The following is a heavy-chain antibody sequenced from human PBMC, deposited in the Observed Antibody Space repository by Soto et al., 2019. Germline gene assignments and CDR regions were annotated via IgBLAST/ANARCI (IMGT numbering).Heavy chain of an antibody. CDR3: ARSMDDYYYYGMDV. CDR1: GFTSSIYS. CDR2: ISSSSSTI. V-gene: IGHV3-48*01. J-gene: IGHJ6*02. Sequence: PGGSLRLCCAASGFTSSIYSMNWVRQAPGKGLEWVSYISSSSSTINYAESVRGRFTISRDNAKNSLYLQMNSLRAEDTAVYYCARSMDDYYYYGMDVWGQGTTVTVSS. D-gene: IGHD3-10*01.